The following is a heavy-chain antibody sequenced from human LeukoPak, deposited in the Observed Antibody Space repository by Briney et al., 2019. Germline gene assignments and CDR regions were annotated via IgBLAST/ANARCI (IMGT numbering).Heavy chain of an antibody. CDR1: GFTFSSYA. CDR3: TKNFDSNGYYPNY. V-gene: IGHV3-23*01. Sequence: PGGSLRLSCAASGFTFSSYAMTWVRQAPGKGLEWVSAISGSGGSTYYADSVKGRFTISRDNYKNTLYLQMNSLRAEDTAVYYCTKNFDSNGYYPNYWGQGTLVTVSS. CDR2: ISGSGGST. J-gene: IGHJ4*02. D-gene: IGHD3-22*01.